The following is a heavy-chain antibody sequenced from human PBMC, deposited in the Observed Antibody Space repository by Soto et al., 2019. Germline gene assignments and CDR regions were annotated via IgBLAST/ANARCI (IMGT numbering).Heavy chain of an antibody. CDR1: GYTFTSSD. Sequence: ASVKVSCKASGYTFTSSDINWVRQAPGQGLEWMGWMNPNTGNSGFAQKFQGRVTMTSDTSISTAYMELRSLRSDDTAVYYCATYVDRQENWFDLWGQGTLVTVSS. V-gene: IGHV1-8*01. CDR3: ATYVDRQENWFDL. J-gene: IGHJ5*02. CDR2: MNPNTGNS. D-gene: IGHD5-12*01.